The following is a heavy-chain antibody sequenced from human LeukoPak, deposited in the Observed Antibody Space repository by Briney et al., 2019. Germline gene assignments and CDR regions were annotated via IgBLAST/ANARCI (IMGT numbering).Heavy chain of an antibody. D-gene: IGHD2-15*01. J-gene: IGHJ6*03. CDR3: AKNGDRGAYCSGGSCYPYYYYYIDV. V-gene: IGHV3-23*01. CDR2: ISATGGTT. CDR1: GFTFYKYV. Sequence: PGGSLRLSCSASGFTFYKYVMTWVRQAPGKGLEWVSAISATGGTTYYADSVKGRFTISRDNSKNTLYLQMNSLRAEDTAIYYCAKNGDRGAYCSGGSCYPYYYYYIDVWGKGTTVTISS.